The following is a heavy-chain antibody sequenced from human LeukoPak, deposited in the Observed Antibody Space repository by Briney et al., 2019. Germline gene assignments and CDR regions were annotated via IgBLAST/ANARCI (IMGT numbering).Heavy chain of an antibody. D-gene: IGHD5-12*01. Sequence: SETLSLTCTVSGGSISSYYWSWIRQPPGKGLEWIGYIYNSGSTNYNPSLKSRVTISVDTSQNQFSLKLSSVTAADTAVYYCARYSGYDYYFDYWGQGTLVTVSS. CDR3: ARYSGYDYYFDY. V-gene: IGHV4-59*01. CDR2: IYNSGST. CDR1: GGSISSYY. J-gene: IGHJ4*02.